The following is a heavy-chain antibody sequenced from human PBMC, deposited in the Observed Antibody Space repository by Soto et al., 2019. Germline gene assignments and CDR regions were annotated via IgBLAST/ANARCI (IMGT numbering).Heavy chain of an antibody. CDR3: ARGAYCSSTSCHPNYYYYGMDV. CDR1: GFTFSSYS. J-gene: IGHJ6*02. CDR2: ISSSSSYI. Sequence: AGSWRLSCSASGFTFSSYSMNWVRPAPGTGLEWVASISSSSSYIYYADSVKGRFTISRDNAKNSLYLQMNSLRAEDTAVYYCARGAYCSSTSCHPNYYYYGMDVWGQGTTVTVSS. V-gene: IGHV3-21*01. D-gene: IGHD2-2*01.